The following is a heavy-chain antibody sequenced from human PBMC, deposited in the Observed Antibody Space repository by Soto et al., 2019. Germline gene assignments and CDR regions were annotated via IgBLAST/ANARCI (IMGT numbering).Heavy chain of an antibody. Sequence: EVQLVQSGGGLAHPGGSLRLSCEASGFIFEDYDMHWVRQPPGKGLQSVSGISWNSGDKDYGDSVKGRFTISRDNAKNSLDLQMSSLRVEDTATYYCVKKSCSHTRCYTGWFFDLWGRGTLVTVSS. J-gene: IGHJ2*01. CDR2: ISWNSGDK. D-gene: IGHD2-15*01. V-gene: IGHV3-9*01. CDR1: GFIFEDYD. CDR3: VKKSCSHTRCYTGWFFDL.